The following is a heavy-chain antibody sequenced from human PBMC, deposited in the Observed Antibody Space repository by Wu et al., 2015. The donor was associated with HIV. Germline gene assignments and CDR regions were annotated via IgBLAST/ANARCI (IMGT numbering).Heavy chain of an antibody. CDR1: GYTFTGYY. J-gene: IGHJ4*02. CDR3: ARYYYEAGAYYEGRFDY. D-gene: IGHD3-22*01. Sequence: QVRLVQSGAEVKKPGASVKVSCKAYGYTFTGYYIHWLRQAPGQGFEWMGWINPNSGVTNSAQQIQGRVTMTRDMSISVAYMELSSLRSDDTAIYYCARYYYEAGAYYEGRFDYWGQGTLVTVSS. CDR2: INPNSGVT. V-gene: IGHV1-2*02.